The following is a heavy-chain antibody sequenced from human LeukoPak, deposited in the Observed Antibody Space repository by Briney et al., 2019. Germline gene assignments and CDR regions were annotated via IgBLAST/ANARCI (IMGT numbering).Heavy chain of an antibody. V-gene: IGHV4-34*01. J-gene: IGHJ4*02. D-gene: IGHD3-10*01. CDR2: INQSGST. CDR3: ARGYGSGFAY. Sequence: SETLSLTCAVYGGSFSGYYWSWIRQSPGKGLEWIGEINQSGSTNHNPSLKSRVTISVDTSKNQFSLKVSSVTAADTAVYYCARGYGSGFAYWGQGTLVTISS. CDR1: GGSFSGYY.